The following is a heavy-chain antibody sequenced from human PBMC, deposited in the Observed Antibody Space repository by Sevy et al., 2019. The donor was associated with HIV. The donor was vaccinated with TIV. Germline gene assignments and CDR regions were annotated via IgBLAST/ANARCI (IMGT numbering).Heavy chain of an antibody. Sequence: GGSLRLSCAASGFIFNSYVMNWVRQAPGKGLEWVSEISGHGGSTYYADSVKGRFTISRDNSRKILDLEMNNLRAEDTAVYYCAGGFWSGYDYWGQGTLVTVSS. D-gene: IGHD3-3*01. CDR3: AGGFWSGYDY. V-gene: IGHV3-23*01. CDR2: ISGHGGST. J-gene: IGHJ4*02. CDR1: GFIFNSYV.